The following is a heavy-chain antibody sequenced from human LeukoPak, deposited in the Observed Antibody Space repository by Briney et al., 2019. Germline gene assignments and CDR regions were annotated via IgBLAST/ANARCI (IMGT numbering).Heavy chain of an antibody. CDR1: GASTDRRVSTNSYY. D-gene: IGHD3-22*01. CDR3: ATNSSGSALDY. CDR2: IYNIGSV. V-gene: IGHV4-61*05. J-gene: IGHJ4*02. Sequence: PSETLSLTCTVSGASTDRRVSTNSYYWSWIRQFPGKGLEWIGNIYNIGSVTYKPSLRSRVTMSIDMSKEQFSLRLTSVTAADTAVYFCATNSSGSALDYWGQGILVTVSS.